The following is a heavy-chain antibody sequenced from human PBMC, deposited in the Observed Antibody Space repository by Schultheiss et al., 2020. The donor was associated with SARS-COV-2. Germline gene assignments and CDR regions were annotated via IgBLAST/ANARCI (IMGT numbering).Heavy chain of an antibody. Sequence: GGSLRLSCAASGFTVSSNYMSWVRQAPGKGLEWVSAISCSGGSTYYADSVKGRFTISRDNSKNTLYLQMNILRAEDTAVYYCAKDWGGRRTVTTYFDYWGQGALVTVSS. J-gene: IGHJ4*02. CDR3: AKDWGGRRTVTTYFDY. V-gene: IGHV3-23*01. CDR2: ISCSGGST. CDR1: GFTVSSNY. D-gene: IGHD4-17*01.